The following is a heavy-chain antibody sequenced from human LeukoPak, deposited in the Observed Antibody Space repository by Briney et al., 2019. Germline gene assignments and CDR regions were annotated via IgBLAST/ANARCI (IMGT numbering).Heavy chain of an antibody. D-gene: IGHD6-13*01. CDR1: GYTFTSYA. J-gene: IGHJ5*02. CDR3: ARGIAAAGTCWFDP. Sequence: ASVKVSCKASGYTFTSYAMHWVRQAPGQRLEWMGWINAGNGNTKYSQKFQGRVTITRDTSASTAYMELSSLRSEDTAVYYCARGIAAAGTCWFDPWGQGTLVTVSS. V-gene: IGHV1-3*01. CDR2: INAGNGNT.